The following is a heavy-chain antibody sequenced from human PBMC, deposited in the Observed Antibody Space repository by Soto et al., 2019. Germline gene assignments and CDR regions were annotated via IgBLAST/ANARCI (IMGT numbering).Heavy chain of an antibody. CDR3: ARAPQWLVRREGWFDP. D-gene: IGHD6-19*01. V-gene: IGHV4-4*02. CDR1: GGSISSSNW. J-gene: IGHJ5*02. Sequence: SETLSLTCAVSGGSISSSNWWSWVRQPPGKGLEWIGEIYHSGSTNYNPSLKSRVTISVDKSKNQFSLKLSSVTAADTAVYYCARAPQWLVRREGWFDPWGQGTLVTVSS. CDR2: IYHSGST.